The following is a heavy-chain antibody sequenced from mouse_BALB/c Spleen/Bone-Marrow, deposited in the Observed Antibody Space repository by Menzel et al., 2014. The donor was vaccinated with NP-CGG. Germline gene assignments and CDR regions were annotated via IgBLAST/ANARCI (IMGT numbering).Heavy chain of an antibody. D-gene: IGHD1-1*01. CDR3: ASYYYGSSLFAY. CDR1: IFNIKDTY. CDR2: IDPANGNT. Sequence: EVKLVESGAELVKPGASVKLSCTASIFNIKDTYMHWVKQRPERGLEWIGRIDPANGNTKYDPKFQGKATITADTSSNTAYLQLSSLTSEDTAVYYCASYYYGSSLFAYWGQGTLVTVSA. J-gene: IGHJ3*01. V-gene: IGHV14-3*02.